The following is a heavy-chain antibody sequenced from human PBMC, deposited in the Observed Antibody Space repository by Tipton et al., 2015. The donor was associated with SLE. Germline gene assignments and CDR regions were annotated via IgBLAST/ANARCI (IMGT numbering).Heavy chain of an antibody. J-gene: IGHJ4*02. D-gene: IGHD3-3*02. CDR3: ATFSQSRLFDY. V-gene: IGHV4-34*01. Sequence: TLSLTCAVYGGSFSGYYWSWIRQPPGKGLEWIGEINHSGNTNYNLSLKSRVTISVDTSRNQFSLRLISVTAADTAVYYCATFSQSRLFDYWGQGRLVTVSS. CDR1: GGSFSGYY. CDR2: INHSGNT.